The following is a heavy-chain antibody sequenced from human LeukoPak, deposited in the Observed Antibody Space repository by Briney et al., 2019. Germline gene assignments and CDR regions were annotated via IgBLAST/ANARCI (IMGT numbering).Heavy chain of an antibody. CDR2: IYYRGST. Sequence: SQTLSLTCTVSGGSISSGGYYWSWIRQHPGKGLEWIGYIYYRGSTYYNPSLKSRVTISVDTSKNQFSLKLSSVTAADTAVYYCAREGRGPRYYYGMDVWGQGTTVTVSS. CDR1: GGSISSGGYY. CDR3: AREGRGPRYYYGMDV. D-gene: IGHD3-10*01. V-gene: IGHV4-31*03. J-gene: IGHJ6*02.